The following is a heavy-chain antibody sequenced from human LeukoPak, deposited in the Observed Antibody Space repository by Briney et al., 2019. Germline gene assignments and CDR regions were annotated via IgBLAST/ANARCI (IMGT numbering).Heavy chain of an antibody. J-gene: IGHJ4*02. D-gene: IGHD3-10*01. Sequence: PGGSLRLSCEAPGFTFSSYGMSWVRKAPGKGLEWVANKKQDGSEKYYVDSVKGRFTISRDNAKNSLYLQMNSLRAEDTAVYYCARDREGLVRANPPLDYWGQGTLVTVSS. CDR2: KKQDGSEK. V-gene: IGHV3-7*01. CDR1: GFTFSSYG. CDR3: ARDREGLVRANPPLDY.